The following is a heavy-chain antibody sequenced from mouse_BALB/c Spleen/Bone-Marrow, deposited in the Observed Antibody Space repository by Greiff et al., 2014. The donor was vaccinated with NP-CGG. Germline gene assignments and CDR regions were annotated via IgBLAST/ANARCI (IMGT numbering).Heavy chain of an antibody. CDR1: GYTFTDYA. CDR2: ISTYSGNT. J-gene: IGHJ4*01. V-gene: IGHV1-67*01. Sequence: QVQLKESGPELVRPGVSVKISCKGSGYTFTDYAMHWVKQSHAKSLEWIGVISTYSGNTNYNQKFKGKATMTVDKSSSTAYMEPARVTSEDSAIYYCARGSSPYYYAMDYWGQGTSVTVSS. CDR3: ARGSSPYYYAMDY. D-gene: IGHD1-1*01.